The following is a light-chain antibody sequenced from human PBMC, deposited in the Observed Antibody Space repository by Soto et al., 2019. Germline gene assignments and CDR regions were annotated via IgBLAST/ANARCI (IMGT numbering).Light chain of an antibody. CDR3: QQRSSWPLT. Sequence: EIVLTQSPATLSLSPGERATLSCRASQSVSSYLAWYQQKPGQAPRLLIYDASNRATGIPARFSGSGSGTDFTLPISSLEPEDFAVYYCQQRSSWPLTFGGGTKVEI. CDR1: QSVSSY. J-gene: IGKJ4*01. V-gene: IGKV3-11*01. CDR2: DAS.